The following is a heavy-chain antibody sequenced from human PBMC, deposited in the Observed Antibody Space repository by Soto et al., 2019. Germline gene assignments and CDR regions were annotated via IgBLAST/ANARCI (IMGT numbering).Heavy chain of an antibody. CDR1: GGSISSGGYS. CDR2: IYHSGST. Sequence: SETLSLTCAVSGGSISSGGYSWSWIRQPPGKGLEWIGYIYHSGSTYHNPSLKSRVTISVDRSKNQFSLKLSSVTAADTAVYYCARTRYDSSGPDYWGQGTLVTVSS. V-gene: IGHV4-30-2*02. CDR3: ARTRYDSSGPDY. D-gene: IGHD3-22*01. J-gene: IGHJ4*02.